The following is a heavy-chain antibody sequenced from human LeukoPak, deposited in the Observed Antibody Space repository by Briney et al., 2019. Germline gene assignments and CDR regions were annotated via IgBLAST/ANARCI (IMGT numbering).Heavy chain of an antibody. CDR1: GFTFSSYW. CDR3: ARGKPWNYDFWSGYYQYYFDY. V-gene: IGHV3-7*01. D-gene: IGHD3-3*01. J-gene: IGHJ4*02. CDR2: IKQDGSEK. Sequence: GALRLSCAASGFTFSSYWMSWVRQAPGKGLEWVANIKQDGSEKYYADSVKGRFTISRDNAKNSLYLQMNSLRAEDTAVYYCARGKPWNYDFWSGYYQYYFDYWGQGTLVTVSS.